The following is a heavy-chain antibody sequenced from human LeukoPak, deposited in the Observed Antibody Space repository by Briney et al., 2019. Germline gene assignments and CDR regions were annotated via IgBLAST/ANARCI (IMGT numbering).Heavy chain of an antibody. CDR2: IIPIFGTA. Sequence: AASVEVSCKASGGTFSSYAISWVQQAPGQGLEWMGGIIPIFGTANYAQKFQGRVTITADESTSTAYMELSSLRSEDTAVYYCASGSSSWYNYWGQGTLVTVSS. CDR1: GGTFSSYA. D-gene: IGHD6-13*01. CDR3: ASGSSSWYNY. V-gene: IGHV1-69*13. J-gene: IGHJ4*02.